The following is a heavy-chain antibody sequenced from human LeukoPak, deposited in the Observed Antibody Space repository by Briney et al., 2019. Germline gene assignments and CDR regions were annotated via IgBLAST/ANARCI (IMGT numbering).Heavy chain of an antibody. V-gene: IGHV3-30*03. Sequence: PGGSLRLSCAASGFTFSSYGMHWVRQAPGEGLEWVAVISYDGSNKYYADSVKGRFTISRDNSKNTLYLQMNSLRAEDTAVYYCARGDDILTGYHHPFDYWGQGTLVTVSS. CDR2: ISYDGSNK. CDR1: GFTFSSYG. D-gene: IGHD3-9*01. J-gene: IGHJ4*02. CDR3: ARGDDILTGYHHPFDY.